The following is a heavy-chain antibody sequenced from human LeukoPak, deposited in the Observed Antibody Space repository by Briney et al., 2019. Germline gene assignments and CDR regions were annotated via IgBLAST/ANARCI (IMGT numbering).Heavy chain of an antibody. Sequence: ASVKVSCKASGYTFTKYGVSWVRQASGQGLEWMGWISAYNGDIKYAQRGKGRVTMTTDTSTSTVYMELRSLRSDDTAVYYCARESGSDAFDIWGQGTMVAVFS. V-gene: IGHV1-18*01. CDR2: ISAYNGDI. J-gene: IGHJ3*02. CDR3: ARESGSDAFDI. CDR1: GYTFTKYG.